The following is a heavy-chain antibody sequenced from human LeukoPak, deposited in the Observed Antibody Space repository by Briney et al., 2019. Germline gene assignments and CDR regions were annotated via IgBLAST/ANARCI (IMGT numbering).Heavy chain of an antibody. V-gene: IGHV3-23*01. CDR3: PKDSASGYCGGGWCHDSPFDS. CDR2: VTGTSGGSTIAT. D-gene: IGHD2-15*01. Sequence: GGSLRLSCAACGFTFSTYAMTWVRQAPGKGLEWVALVTGTSGGSTIATFYADSVKGRFTISRDNSNNTLFLQMSSLRDEDTAIYYCPKDSASGYCGGGWCHDSPFDSWGQGTLVTVSS. J-gene: IGHJ4*02. CDR1: GFTFSTYA.